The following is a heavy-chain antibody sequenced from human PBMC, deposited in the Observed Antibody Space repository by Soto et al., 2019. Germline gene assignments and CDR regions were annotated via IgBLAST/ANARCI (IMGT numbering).Heavy chain of an antibody. Sequence: QLQLQESGPGLVKPSETLSLTCTVSGGSISSSSYYWGWIRQPPGKGLEWIGSIYYSGSTYYNPSLKSRVTISVDTSKNQFSLKLSSVTAADTAVYYCARRGDYYDSSGYPALFDYWGQGTLVTVSS. CDR2: IYYSGST. CDR3: ARRGDYYDSSGYPALFDY. V-gene: IGHV4-39*01. D-gene: IGHD3-22*01. J-gene: IGHJ4*02. CDR1: GGSISSSSYY.